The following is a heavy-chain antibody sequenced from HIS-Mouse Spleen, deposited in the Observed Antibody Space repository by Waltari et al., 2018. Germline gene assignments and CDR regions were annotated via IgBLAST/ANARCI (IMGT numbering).Heavy chain of an antibody. V-gene: IGHV4-39*07. CDR3: AREIPYSSSWYDWYFDL. J-gene: IGHJ2*01. CDR1: GGSISSSSYY. D-gene: IGHD6-13*01. Sequence: QLQLQESGPGLVKPSETLSLTCTVSGGSISSSSYYWGWIRQPPGKGREWIGSIYYSGSTYYNPSLQRRVTISVDTSKNQFSLKRSSVTAADTAVYYCAREIPYSSSWYDWYFDLWGRGTLVTVSS. CDR2: IYYSGST.